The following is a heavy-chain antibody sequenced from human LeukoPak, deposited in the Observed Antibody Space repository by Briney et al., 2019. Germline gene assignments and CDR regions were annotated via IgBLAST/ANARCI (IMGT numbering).Heavy chain of an antibody. V-gene: IGHV1-69*01. CDR3: ARDRSSTSRRYFDY. J-gene: IGHJ4*02. D-gene: IGHD2-2*01. CDR1: GGTFSSYA. CDR2: IIPIFGTA. Sequence: GSSVKVSCKASGGTFSSYAISWVRQAPGQGLEWMGGIIPIFGTANYAQKFQGRVTITADESTSTAYMELSSLRSEDTAVYYCARDRSSTSRRYFDYWGQGTLVTVSS.